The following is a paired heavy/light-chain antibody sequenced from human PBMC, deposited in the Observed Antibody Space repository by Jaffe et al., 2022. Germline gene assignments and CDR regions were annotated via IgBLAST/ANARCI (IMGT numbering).Light chain of an antibody. CDR3: QSYDSSLKV. CDR2: GNS. Sequence: QSVLTQPPSVSGAPGQRVTISCTGSSSNIGAGYDVHWYQQLPGTAPKLLIYGNSNRPSGVPDRFSGSKSGTSASLAITGLQAEDEADYYCQSYDSSLKVFGTGTKVTVL. CDR1: SSNIGAGYD. J-gene: IGLJ1*01. V-gene: IGLV1-40*01.
Heavy chain of an antibody. V-gene: IGHV4-4*02. CDR2: IYHSGST. CDR3: ATSLVSMVRGVIIPDDAFDI. Sequence: QVQLQESGPGLVKPSGTLSLTCAVSGGSISSSNWWSWIRQPPGKGLEWIGEIYHSGSTNYNPSLKSRVTISVDKSKNQFSLKLSSVTAADTAVYYCATSLVSMVRGVIIPDDAFDIWGQGTMVTVSS. D-gene: IGHD3-10*01. CDR1: GGSISSSNW. J-gene: IGHJ3*02.